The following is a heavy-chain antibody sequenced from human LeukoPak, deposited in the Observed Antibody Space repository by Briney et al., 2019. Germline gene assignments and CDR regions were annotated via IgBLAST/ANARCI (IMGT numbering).Heavy chain of an antibody. CDR2: MNPNSGNT. D-gene: IGHD4-11*01. V-gene: IGHV1-8*03. CDR3: ARGRFGTVTTVNWFDP. J-gene: IGHJ5*02. CDR1: GYTFTSYD. Sequence: GASVKVSCKASGYTFTSYDINWVRQATGQGLEWMGWMNPNSGNTGYAQKFQGRVTITRNTSISTAYMELSSLRSEDTAVYYCARGRFGTVTTVNWFDPWGQGTLVTVSS.